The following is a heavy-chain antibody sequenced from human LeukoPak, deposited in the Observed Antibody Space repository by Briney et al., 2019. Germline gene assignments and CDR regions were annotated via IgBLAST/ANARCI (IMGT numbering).Heavy chain of an antibody. Sequence: QTGGSLRLSCAASGFTFSSYAMSWVRQAPGKGLEWVSAISGSGGTTYYADSVRGRFTISRDNSKNTLYLQMNSLRAEDTAVYYCAKGEEPATAAYWGQGTLVTVSS. CDR1: GFTFSSYA. J-gene: IGHJ4*02. D-gene: IGHD2-15*01. CDR3: AKGEEPATAAY. V-gene: IGHV3-23*01. CDR2: ISGSGGTT.